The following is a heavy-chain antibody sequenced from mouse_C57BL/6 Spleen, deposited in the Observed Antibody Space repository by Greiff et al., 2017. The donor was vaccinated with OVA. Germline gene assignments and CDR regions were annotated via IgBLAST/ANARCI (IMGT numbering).Heavy chain of an antibody. J-gene: IGHJ3*01. CDR3: ASPFYYGYGVFAY. V-gene: IGHV1-39*01. Sequence: VQLKESGPELVKPGASVKISCKASGYSFTDYNMNWVKQSNGKSLEWIGVINPNYGTTSYNQKFKGKATLTVDQSSSTAYMQLNSLTSEDSAVYYCASPFYYGYGVFAYWGQGTLVTVSA. D-gene: IGHD2-2*01. CDR1: GYSFTDYN. CDR2: INPNYGTT.